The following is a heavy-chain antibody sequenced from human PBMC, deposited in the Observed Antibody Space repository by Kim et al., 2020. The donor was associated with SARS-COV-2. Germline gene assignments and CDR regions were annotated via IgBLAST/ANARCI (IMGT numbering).Heavy chain of an antibody. J-gene: IGHJ6*02. D-gene: IGHD5-18*01. CDR3: ARHGGSGYSYGSKTFMDV. CDR2: IDPSDSYT. Sequence: GESLKISCKGSGYSFTSYWISWVRQMPGKGLEWMGRIDPSDSYTNYSPSFQGHVTISADKSISTAYLQWSSLKASDTAMYYCARHGGSGYSYGSKTFMDVWGQGTTVTVSS. V-gene: IGHV5-10-1*01. CDR1: GYSFTSYW.